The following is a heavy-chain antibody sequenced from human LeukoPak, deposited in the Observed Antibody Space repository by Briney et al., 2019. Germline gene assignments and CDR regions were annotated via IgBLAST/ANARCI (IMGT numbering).Heavy chain of an antibody. Sequence: PGGSLRLSCAASGFTFSSYGMHWVRQAPGKGLEWVAVISYDGSNKYYADSVKGRFTISRDNSKNTLYLQMNSLRAEDTAVYYCAISVTPHIAAAEAFDYWGQGTLVTVSS. V-gene: IGHV3-30*03. J-gene: IGHJ4*02. CDR2: ISYDGSNK. D-gene: IGHD6-13*01. CDR3: AISVTPHIAAAEAFDY. CDR1: GFTFSSYG.